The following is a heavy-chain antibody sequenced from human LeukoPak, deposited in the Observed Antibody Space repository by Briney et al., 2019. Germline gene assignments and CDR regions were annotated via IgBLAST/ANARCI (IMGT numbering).Heavy chain of an antibody. CDR3: ARGPGDFDASDI. J-gene: IGHJ3*02. D-gene: IGHD1-14*01. CDR2: IKENGNEQ. Sequence: GGSLRLSCAASGFTFSNAWMSWVRQAPGKGPEWVAHIKENGNEQYYADSVKGRFTISRDNVKQSLCLQMDSLRAEDTAVYYCARGPGDFDASDIWGQGTMVTVSS. V-gene: IGHV3-7*01. CDR1: GFTFSNAW.